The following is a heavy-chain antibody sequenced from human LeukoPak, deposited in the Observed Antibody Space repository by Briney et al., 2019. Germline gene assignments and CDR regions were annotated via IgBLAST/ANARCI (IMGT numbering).Heavy chain of an antibody. D-gene: IGHD5-12*01. Sequence: PGGSLRLSCAASGFTFNSFAMSWVRQAPGKGLEWVSGISWNSGSIGYADSVKGRFTISRDNAKNSLYLQMNSLRAEDTALYYCAKDISAHSGYEIDYWGQGTLVTVSS. J-gene: IGHJ4*02. CDR2: ISWNSGSI. CDR3: AKDISAHSGYEIDY. CDR1: GFTFNSFA. V-gene: IGHV3-9*01.